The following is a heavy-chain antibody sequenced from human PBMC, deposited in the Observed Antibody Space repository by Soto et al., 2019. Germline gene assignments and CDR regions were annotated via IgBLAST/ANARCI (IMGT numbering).Heavy chain of an antibody. Sequence: QVQLVQSGAEVKKPGASVKVSCKASGYTFTSYAMHWVRQAPGQRLEWMGWINAGNGNTKYSQKFLGRVPITRDTSASTPYVELSSLRSEDTAVDYCARDTIPFYDFWSGPKAFDIWGQGTMVTVSS. J-gene: IGHJ3*02. CDR1: GYTFTSYA. D-gene: IGHD3-3*01. CDR2: INAGNGNT. CDR3: ARDTIPFYDFWSGPKAFDI. V-gene: IGHV1-3*01.